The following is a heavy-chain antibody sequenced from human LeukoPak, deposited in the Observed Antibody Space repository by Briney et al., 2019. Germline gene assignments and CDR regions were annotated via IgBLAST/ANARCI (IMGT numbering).Heavy chain of an antibody. D-gene: IGHD6-19*01. J-gene: IGHJ4*02. CDR3: ERTLGRYEVDY. CDR2: ISGSGGST. V-gene: IGHV3-23*01. Sequence: GGSLRLSCAASGFTFSSYAMSWVRQAPGKGLEWVSAISGSGGSTYYADSVKGRFTISRDNSKNTLYLQMNSLRAEDTAVYYCERTLGRYEVDYWGQGTLVTVSS. CDR1: GFTFSSYA.